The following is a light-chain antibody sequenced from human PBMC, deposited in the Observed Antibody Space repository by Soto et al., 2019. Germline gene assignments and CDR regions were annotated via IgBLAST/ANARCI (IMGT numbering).Light chain of an antibody. CDR3: CSYAGSRTPPYV. CDR1: SSDVGSYDL. V-gene: IGLV2-23*01. Sequence: QSALTQPASVSASPGQSITISCTGTSSDVGSYDLVSWYQQHPGKAPKLIIYEGSKRPSGVSNRFSGSKSGNTASLTISGLQAEDEADYYCCSYAGSRTPPYVFGGGTKLTVL. CDR2: EGS. J-gene: IGLJ1*01.